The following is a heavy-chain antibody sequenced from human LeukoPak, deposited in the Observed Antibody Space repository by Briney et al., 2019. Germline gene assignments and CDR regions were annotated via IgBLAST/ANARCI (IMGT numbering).Heavy chain of an antibody. CDR2: ISDSGGAT. D-gene: IGHD6-19*01. Sequence: GGSLRLSCAASGFNFGSYGMNWVRQAPGKGLEWVSGISDSGGATYYADSVKGRFTISRDNSKNTLYLQMNGLRADEDTAIYYCAKTGPGSGWSRYYFDYWGQGTLVTVSS. J-gene: IGHJ4*02. CDR1: GFNFGSYG. V-gene: IGHV3-23*01. CDR3: AKTGPGSGWSRYYFDY.